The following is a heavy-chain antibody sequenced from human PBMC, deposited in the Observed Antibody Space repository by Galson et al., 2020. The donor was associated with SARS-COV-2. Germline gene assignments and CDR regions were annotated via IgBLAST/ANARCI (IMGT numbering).Heavy chain of an antibody. CDR3: ARAGYSSTWTLGDAFDV. CDR2: STDGNNK. V-gene: IGHV3-30*03. D-gene: IGHD4-4*01. Sequence: STDGNNKYGADSVKGRFTISRDNSNNTLYLQMNSLRPDDTAVYICARAGYSSTWTLGDAFDVWGQGTRVTVSS. J-gene: IGHJ3*01.